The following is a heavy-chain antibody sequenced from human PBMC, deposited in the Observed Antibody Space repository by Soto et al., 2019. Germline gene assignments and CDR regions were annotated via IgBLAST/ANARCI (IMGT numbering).Heavy chain of an antibody. CDR3: ARDTSSGWYHFDY. V-gene: IGHV1-69*13. Sequence: ASVKVSCTDSGGTFSSYAISWVRQAPGQGLEWMGGIIPIFGTANYAQKFQGRVTITADESTSTAYMELSSLRSEDTAVYYCARDTSSGWYHFDYWGQGTLVTVSS. J-gene: IGHJ4*02. CDR1: GGTFSSYA. D-gene: IGHD6-19*01. CDR2: IIPIFGTA.